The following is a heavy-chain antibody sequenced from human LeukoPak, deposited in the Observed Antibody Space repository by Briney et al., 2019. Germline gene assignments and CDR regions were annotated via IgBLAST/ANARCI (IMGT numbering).Heavy chain of an antibody. D-gene: IGHD3-10*01. CDR1: GGSFSGYY. Sequence: SSETLSLTCAVYGGSFSGYYWSWIRQPPGKGLEWIGEINHSGSTNYNPSLKSRVTISVDTSKNQFSLKLSSVTAADTAVYYCARSRGSGSYYRLRDYYYMDVWGKGTTVTVSS. V-gene: IGHV4-34*01. CDR2: INHSGST. CDR3: ARSRGSGSYYRLRDYYYMDV. J-gene: IGHJ6*03.